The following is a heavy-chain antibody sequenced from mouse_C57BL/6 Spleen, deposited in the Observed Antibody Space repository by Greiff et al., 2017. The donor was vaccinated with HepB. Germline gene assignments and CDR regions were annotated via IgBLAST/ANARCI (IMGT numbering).Heavy chain of an antibody. CDR1: GFSFTSYG. CDR2: IWGVGST. J-gene: IGHJ3*01. Sequence: VQLVESGPGLVAPSQSLSITCTVSGFSFTSYGVDWVRQSPGKGLEWLGVIWGVGSTNYNSALKSRLSISKDNSKSQVFLKMNSLQTDDTAMYYCASESSGRGFAYWGQGTLVTVSA. CDR3: ASESSGRGFAY. V-gene: IGHV2-6*01. D-gene: IGHD3-2*02.